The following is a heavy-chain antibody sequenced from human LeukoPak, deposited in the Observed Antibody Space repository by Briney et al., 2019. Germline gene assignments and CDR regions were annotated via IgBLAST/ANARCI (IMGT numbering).Heavy chain of an antibody. V-gene: IGHV3-74*01. CDR1: GFTFSSYW. CDR2: INSDGSST. D-gene: IGHD6-19*01. J-gene: IGHJ4*02. CDR3: ARGWSIDY. Sequence: GGSLRLSCAASGFTFSSYWMHWVRHAPGKGLAWVSRINSDGSSTSYADSVKGRFTISRDNAKNTLYLQMNSLRAEDTAVYYCARGWSIDYWGQGTLVTVSS.